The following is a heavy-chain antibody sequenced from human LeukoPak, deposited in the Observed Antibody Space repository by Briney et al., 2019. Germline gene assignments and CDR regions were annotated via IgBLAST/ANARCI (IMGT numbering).Heavy chain of an antibody. CDR3: ARDLYDFWSGYYTGMAGY. Sequence: ASVKVSCKASGYTFTSYGISWVRQAPGQGLEWMGWISAYNGNTNYAQKLQGRVTMTTDTSTSTAYMELRSLRSDDTAVYYCARDLYDFWSGYYTGMAGYWGQGTLVTVSS. D-gene: IGHD3-3*01. CDR1: GYTFTSYG. J-gene: IGHJ4*02. V-gene: IGHV1-18*01. CDR2: ISAYNGNT.